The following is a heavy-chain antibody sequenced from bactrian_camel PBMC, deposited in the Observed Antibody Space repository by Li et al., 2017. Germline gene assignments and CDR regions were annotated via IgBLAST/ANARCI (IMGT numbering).Heavy chain of an antibody. CDR2: ITTSGSIL. CDR1: GNTYFTAC. Sequence: VQLVESGGGSVQAGGSLRLSCTYSGNTYFTACMAWFRQTPGQEREGVASITTSGSILYYADSVKGRFTISRDNAKNTLYLQMNSLKTEDTAVYFCATGSRYGVASFYKYWGRGPRSPSP. V-gene: IGHV3S59*01. J-gene: IGHJ4*01. D-gene: IGHD6*01.